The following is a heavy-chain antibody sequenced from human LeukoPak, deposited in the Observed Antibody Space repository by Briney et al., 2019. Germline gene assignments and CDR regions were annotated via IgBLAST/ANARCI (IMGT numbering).Heavy chain of an antibody. CDR1: GGSISSYY. CDR2: IYYSGST. V-gene: IGHV4-59*01. J-gene: IGHJ4*02. Sequence: SETLSLTCTVSGGSISSYYWSWIRQPPGKGLEWIGYIYYSGSTNYNPSLKSRVTISVDTSKNQFSLKLSSVTAADTAVYYCARVWTAMGFDYWGQGTLVTVSS. D-gene: IGHD5-18*01. CDR3: ARVWTAMGFDY.